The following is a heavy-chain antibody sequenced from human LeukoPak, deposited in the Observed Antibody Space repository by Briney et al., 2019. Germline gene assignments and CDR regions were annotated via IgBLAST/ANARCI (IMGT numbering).Heavy chain of an antibody. CDR2: IRSKAYGGTT. CDR1: GFTFGDYA. J-gene: IGHJ4*02. Sequence: PGGSLRLSCTASGFTFGDYAMSWVRQAPGKGLEWVGFIRSKAYGGTTEYAASVKGRSTISRDDSKSIAYLQMNSLKTEDTAVYYCTSCSSISCYTFDFDYWGQGTLVTVPS. V-gene: IGHV3-49*04. CDR3: TSCSSISCYTFDFDY. D-gene: IGHD2-2*02.